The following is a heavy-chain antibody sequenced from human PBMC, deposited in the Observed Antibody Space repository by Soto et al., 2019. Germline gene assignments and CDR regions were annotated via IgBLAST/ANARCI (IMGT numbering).Heavy chain of an antibody. J-gene: IGHJ4*02. V-gene: IGHV4-61*08. D-gene: IGHD6-19*01. Sequence: PSETLSLTCTVSGGSISSGGYYWSWIRQPPGKGLEWIGYIYYSGSTNYNPSLKSRVTISVDTSKNQFSLKLSSVTAADTAVYYCARDGAVAGYDYWGQGTLVTVSS. CDR1: GGSISSGGYY. CDR2: IYYSGST. CDR3: ARDGAVAGYDY.